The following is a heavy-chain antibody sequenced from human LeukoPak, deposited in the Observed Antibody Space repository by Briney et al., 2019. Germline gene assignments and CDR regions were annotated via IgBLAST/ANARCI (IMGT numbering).Heavy chain of an antibody. CDR3: ARSTSKKRYDFWSGYGRYFDY. J-gene: IGHJ4*02. CDR2: INPSGGST. Sequence: ASVKVSCKASGYTFTSYYMHWVRQAPGQGLEWMGIINPSGGSTSYAQKFQGRVTMTRDTSISTAYMELSSLRSEDTAVYYCARSTSKKRYDFWSGYGRYFDYWGQGTLVTVSS. V-gene: IGHV1-46*01. D-gene: IGHD3-3*01. CDR1: GYTFTSYY.